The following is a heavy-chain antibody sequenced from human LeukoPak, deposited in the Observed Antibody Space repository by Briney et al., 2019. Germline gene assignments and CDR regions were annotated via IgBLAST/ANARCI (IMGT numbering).Heavy chain of an antibody. CDR2: ISSSSSYI. D-gene: IGHD3-10*01. CDR3: ARGGELWFGELFDFDY. CDR1: GFTFSGYS. V-gene: IGHV3-21*01. Sequence: GGSLRLSCAASGFTFSGYSMNWVRQAPGKGLEWVSSISSSSSYIYYADSVKGRFTISRDNAKNSLYLQMNSLRAEDTAVYYCARGGELWFGELFDFDYWGQGTLVTVSS. J-gene: IGHJ4*02.